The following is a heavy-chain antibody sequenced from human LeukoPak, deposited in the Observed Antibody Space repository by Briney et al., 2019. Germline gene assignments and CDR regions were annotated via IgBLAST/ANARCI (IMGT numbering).Heavy chain of an antibody. D-gene: IGHD2-15*01. J-gene: IGHJ4*02. CDR3: AREDVVVVFFDY. CDR1: GFTFSSYS. V-gene: IGHV3-21*01. CDR2: ISSSSSYI. Sequence: KSGGSLRLSCAASGFTFSSYSMNWVRQAPGKGLEWVSSISSSSSYIYYADSVKGRFTISRDNAKNTLYLQMNSLRAEDTAVYYCAREDVVVVFFDYWGQGTLVTVSS.